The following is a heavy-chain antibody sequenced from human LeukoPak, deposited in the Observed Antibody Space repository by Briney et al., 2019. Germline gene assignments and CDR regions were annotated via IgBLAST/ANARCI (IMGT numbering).Heavy chain of an antibody. CDR1: GFTFTSSA. CDR2: IVVGSDNT. CDR3: TADPYYDASGPPRWFDP. D-gene: IGHD3-22*01. J-gene: IGHJ5*02. Sequence: SVKDSCKASGFTFTSSAMQWVRQARGQRLEWIGWIVVGSDNTNYAQRFQERVTITRDMSTSTTYMELSSLRSDDTAVYYCTADPYYDASGPPRWFDPWGQGTLVTVSS. V-gene: IGHV1-58*02.